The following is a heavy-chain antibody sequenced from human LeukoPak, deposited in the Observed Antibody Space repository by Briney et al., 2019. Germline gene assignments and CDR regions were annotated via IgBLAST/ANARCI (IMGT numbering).Heavy chain of an antibody. V-gene: IGHV3-30*03. Sequence: GGSLRLSCAASGLIFSRDGMHWVRQAPGKGLEWVAVISDDGNIKYYADSVKGRFTISRDNSKNTLYLQMNSLRAEDTAVYYCARYGDGDDAFDIWGQGTMVTVSS. CDR1: GLIFSRDG. J-gene: IGHJ3*02. D-gene: IGHD4-17*01. CDR2: ISDDGNIK. CDR3: ARYGDGDDAFDI.